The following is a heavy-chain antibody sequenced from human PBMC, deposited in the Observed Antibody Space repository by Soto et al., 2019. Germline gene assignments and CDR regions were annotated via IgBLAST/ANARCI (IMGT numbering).Heavy chain of an antibody. Sequence: GGSLRLSCAASGFTFSSYSMNWVRQAPGKGLEWVSYISSSSSTMYYADSVKGRFTISRDNAKNSLYLQMNSLRAEDTAVYYCARDSPNYDFWSGPRGAAFDIWGQGTMVTVSS. J-gene: IGHJ3*02. CDR1: GFTFSSYS. V-gene: IGHV3-48*01. CDR2: ISSSSSTM. D-gene: IGHD3-3*01. CDR3: ARDSPNYDFWSGPRGAAFDI.